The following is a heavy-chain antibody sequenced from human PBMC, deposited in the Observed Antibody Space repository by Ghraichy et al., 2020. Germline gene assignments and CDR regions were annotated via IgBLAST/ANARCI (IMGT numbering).Heavy chain of an antibody. D-gene: IGHD3-10*01. J-gene: IGHJ6*02. V-gene: IGHV1-3*01. CDR1: GYTYSRYI. CDR3: SGSYYFPPNFGMDV. Sequence: ASVKVSCKASGYTYSRYIIHWVRQAPGQRLEWMAWIDAGNGDTKYSQKFQGRVTLSKDTSASTVHMDVRSLTYADTAVYYSSGSYYFPPNFGMDVWGHGTTVTVSS. CDR2: IDAGNGDT.